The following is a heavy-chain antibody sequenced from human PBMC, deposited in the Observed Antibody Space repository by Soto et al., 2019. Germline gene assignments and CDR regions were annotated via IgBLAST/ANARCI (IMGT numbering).Heavy chain of an antibody. J-gene: IGHJ4*02. CDR3: AKVAPSISILWGFDH. V-gene: IGHV4-59*01. CDR1: GGSISSYY. Sequence: SETLSLTCTVSGGSISSYYWSWIRQPPGKGLEWIGYIYYSGSTNYNPSLKSRVTISVDTSKNQFSLRAEDTAMYYCAKVAPSISILWGFDHWGPGTLVTVSS. CDR2: IYYSGST. D-gene: IGHD3-3*02.